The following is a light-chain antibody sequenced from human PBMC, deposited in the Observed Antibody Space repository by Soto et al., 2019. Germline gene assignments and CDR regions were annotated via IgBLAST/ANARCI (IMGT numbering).Light chain of an antibody. CDR1: SSDVGGYNY. Sequence: QSVLTQPASVSGSPGQSITISCTGTSSDVGGYNYVSWYQQHPGKAPKLMVYAVNNRPSGVSHRFSGSKSGNTASLTISGLQAEDEDDYYCSSYASSSTLVFGGGTKLTVL. V-gene: IGLV2-14*01. CDR3: SSYASSSTLV. J-gene: IGLJ2*01. CDR2: AVN.